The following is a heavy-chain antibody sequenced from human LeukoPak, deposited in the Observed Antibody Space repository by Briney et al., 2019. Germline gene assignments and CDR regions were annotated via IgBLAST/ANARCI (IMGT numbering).Heavy chain of an antibody. CDR3: ARGLRTGPAFDP. Sequence: ASVKVSCKASGYTFTGYYMHWVRQATGQGLEWMGWMNPNSGNTGYAQKFQGRVTITRNTSISTAYMELSSLRSEDTAVYYCARGLRTGPAFDPWGQGTLVTVSS. CDR2: MNPNSGNT. CDR1: GYTFTGYY. D-gene: IGHD4-17*01. V-gene: IGHV1-8*03. J-gene: IGHJ5*02.